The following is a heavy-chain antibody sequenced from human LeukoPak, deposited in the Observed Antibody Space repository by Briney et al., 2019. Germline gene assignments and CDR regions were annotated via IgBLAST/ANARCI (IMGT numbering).Heavy chain of an antibody. CDR1: GYSFTDYW. Sequence: GESLKISCKGSGYSFTDYWIGWVRQRPGKGLEWMGMIYPGGSDTRYSPSFQGKVTISADKSISTAHLQWSSLKASDTAMYFCARRSGSSMIEYWGQGTLVTVSS. V-gene: IGHV5-51*01. D-gene: IGHD2-2*01. CDR3: ARRSGSSMIEY. CDR2: IYPGGSDT. J-gene: IGHJ4*02.